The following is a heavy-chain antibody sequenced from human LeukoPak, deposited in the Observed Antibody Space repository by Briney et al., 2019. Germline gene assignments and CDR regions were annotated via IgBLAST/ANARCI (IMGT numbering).Heavy chain of an antibody. Sequence: PGGSLRLSCAASGFTFSSYAMSWVRQAPGKGLEWVSAISGSGGSTYHADSVKGRFTISRDNSKNTLYLQMNSLRAEDTAVYYCAKDLPTIFGVVISADYYYGMDVWGQGTTVTVSS. CDR3: AKDLPTIFGVVISADYYYGMDV. CDR2: ISGSGGST. J-gene: IGHJ6*02. CDR1: GFTFSSYA. V-gene: IGHV3-23*01. D-gene: IGHD3-3*01.